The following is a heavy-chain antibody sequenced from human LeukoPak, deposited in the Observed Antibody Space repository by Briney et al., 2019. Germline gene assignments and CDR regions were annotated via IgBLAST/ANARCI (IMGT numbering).Heavy chain of an antibody. J-gene: IGHJ4*02. V-gene: IGHV3-48*01. CDR2: ISSSSSTI. Sequence: GGSLRLSCAASGFTFSSYSMNWVRQAPGKGLEWVSYISSSSSTIYYADSVKGRFTISRDNAKNSLYLQMNSLRAEDTAVYYCARGPNGDPYYFDYWGQGTLVTVSS. CDR1: GFTFSSYS. D-gene: IGHD4-17*01. CDR3: ARGPNGDPYYFDY.